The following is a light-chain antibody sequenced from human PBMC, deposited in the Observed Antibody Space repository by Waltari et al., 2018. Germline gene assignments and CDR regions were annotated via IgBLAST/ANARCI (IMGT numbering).Light chain of an antibody. V-gene: IGKV3-11*01. CDR1: QSVSSY. CDR3: QQRSNWPPIVT. CDR2: DAS. Sequence: EIVLTQSPATLSLSPGERDTLPCRASQSVSSYLAWYQQKPGQAPRLLIYDASNRATGIPARFSGSGSGTDFTLTISSLEPEDFAVYYCQQRSNWPPIVTFGGGTKVEIK. J-gene: IGKJ4*01.